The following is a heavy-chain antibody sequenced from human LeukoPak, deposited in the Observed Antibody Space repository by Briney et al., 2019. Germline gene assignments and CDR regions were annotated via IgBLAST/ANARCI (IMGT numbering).Heavy chain of an antibody. Sequence: GGSLRLSCAASGFTFSSYSMNWVRQAPGKGLEWVSSISSSSSYIYYADLVKGRFTISRDNAKNSLYLQMNSLRAEDTAVYYCARDPSRIYYYYYMDVWGKGTTVTFSS. CDR1: GFTFSSYS. CDR3: ARDPSRIYYYYYMDV. J-gene: IGHJ6*03. CDR2: ISSSSSYI. D-gene: IGHD2-15*01. V-gene: IGHV3-21*01.